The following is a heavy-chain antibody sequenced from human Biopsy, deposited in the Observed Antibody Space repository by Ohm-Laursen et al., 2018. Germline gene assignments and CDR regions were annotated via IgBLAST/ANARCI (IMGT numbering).Heavy chain of an antibody. D-gene: IGHD4-23*01. CDR2: ISRSGSII. J-gene: IGHJ6*02. Sequence: GSLRLSCAANGFSFADYYMSWVRQAPGQGLEWLSYISRSGSIIDYADSVKGRFTISRDNAQNTLYLQMNSLRADDTAVYYCARDWGGDYGGNIDYYYFYGMDVWGQGTTVTVSS. CDR3: ARDWGGDYGGNIDYYYFYGMDV. CDR1: GFSFADYY. V-gene: IGHV3-11*01.